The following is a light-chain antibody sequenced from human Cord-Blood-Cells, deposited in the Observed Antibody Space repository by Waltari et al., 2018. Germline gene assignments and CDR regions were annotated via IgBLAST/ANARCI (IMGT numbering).Light chain of an antibody. CDR1: SSDVGGYNY. Sequence: QSALTQPASVSGSPGQSITISCTGTSSDVGGYNYVSWYQQHPGKAPKLMIYEFSNRPSGVSNRVSGSKSGNTASLTISGLQAEDEADYYCSSYTSSSTLVFGTGTKVTVL. J-gene: IGLJ1*01. CDR3: SSYTSSSTLV. CDR2: EFS. V-gene: IGLV2-14*01.